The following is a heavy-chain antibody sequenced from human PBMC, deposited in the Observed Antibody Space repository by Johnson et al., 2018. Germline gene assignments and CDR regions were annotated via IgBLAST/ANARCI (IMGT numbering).Heavy chain of an antibody. CDR1: GFTFSSYS. V-gene: IGHV3-21*01. J-gene: IGHJ6*02. CDR3: GRDGYSNAWVYGMDV. Sequence: VRMVESGGGLVKPGGSLRLCCAASGFTFSSYSMNWVRQAPGKGLEWGSSISSSSSYIYYADSVKGRFTISRDNSKNSLYLQMNSLRAEDTAVYYCGRDGYSNAWVYGMDVWGQVTTVTVSS. CDR2: ISSSSSYI. D-gene: IGHD4-11*01.